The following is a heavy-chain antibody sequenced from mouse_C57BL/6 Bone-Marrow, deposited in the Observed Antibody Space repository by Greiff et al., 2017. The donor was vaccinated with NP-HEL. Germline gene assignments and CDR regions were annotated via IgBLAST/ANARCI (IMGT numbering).Heavy chain of an antibody. CDR3: ARDYYGSSSWFAY. J-gene: IGHJ3*01. Sequence: EVKVEESGGGLVKPGGSLKLSCAASGFTFSSYAMSWVRQTPEKRLEWVATISDGGSYTYYPDNVKGRFTISRDNAKNNLYLQMSQLKSGDTAMYYCARDYYGSSSWFAYWGQGTLVTVSA. V-gene: IGHV5-4*01. D-gene: IGHD1-1*01. CDR1: GFTFSSYA. CDR2: ISDGGSYT.